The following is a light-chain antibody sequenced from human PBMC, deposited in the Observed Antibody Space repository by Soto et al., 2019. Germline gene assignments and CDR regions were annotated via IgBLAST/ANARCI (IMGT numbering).Light chain of an antibody. J-gene: IGKJ2*01. CDR3: QQSYITPYT. CDR1: QSISVH. CDR2: PAS. Sequence: DIQMTQSPSSLSASVGVTVTITCRASQSISVHLNWYQQKPGKVPKLLIYPASNLHSGVPSRFSGSGSETDFALTISSLQPEDFATYYCQQSYITPYTFGQKTRLEIK. V-gene: IGKV1-39*01.